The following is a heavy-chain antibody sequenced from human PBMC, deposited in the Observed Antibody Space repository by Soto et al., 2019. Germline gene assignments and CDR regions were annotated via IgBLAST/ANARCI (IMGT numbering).Heavy chain of an antibody. CDR3: SRVGLGYCSGGSCYTGY. J-gene: IGHJ4*02. CDR2: INPSGGST. V-gene: IGHV1-46*03. Sequence: GASVKVSCKSSGYTFTSYYMHWVRQAPGQGLEWMGIINPSGGSTSYAQKFQGRVTMTRDTSTSTVYMELSSLRSEDTAVYYCSRVGLGYCSGGSCYTGYWGQGTLVTVSS. CDR1: GYTFTSYY. D-gene: IGHD2-15*01.